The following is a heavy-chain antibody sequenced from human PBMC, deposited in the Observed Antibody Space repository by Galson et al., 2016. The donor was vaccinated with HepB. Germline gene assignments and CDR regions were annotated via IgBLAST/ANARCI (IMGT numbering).Heavy chain of an antibody. V-gene: IGHV3-21*01. J-gene: IGHJ4*02. D-gene: IGHD6-19*01. CDR1: GFTFSSYS. Sequence: SLRLSCAAYGFTFSSYSMNRVRQAPGKGLEWVSIISSSSSYIYYADSVKGRFTISRDNAKNSLYLQMNSLRAEDTAVYFCARGSGPPDYWGQGTLVTVSS. CDR2: ISSSSSYI. CDR3: ARGSGPPDY.